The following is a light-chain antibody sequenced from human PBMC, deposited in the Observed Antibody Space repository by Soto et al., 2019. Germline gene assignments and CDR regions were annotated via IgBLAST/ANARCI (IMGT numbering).Light chain of an antibody. CDR2: EGN. V-gene: IGLV2-23*01. CDR1: SSDVGSYNL. CDR3: CSYAGTNTFV. Sequence: QSALTQPASVSGSPGQSITISCTGTSSDVGSYNLVSWYQQHPGKAPKLMIYEGNKRPSGVSNRFSGSKSANTASLTISGLQTEDEADYYCCSYAGTNTFVIGTGTKLTVL. J-gene: IGLJ1*01.